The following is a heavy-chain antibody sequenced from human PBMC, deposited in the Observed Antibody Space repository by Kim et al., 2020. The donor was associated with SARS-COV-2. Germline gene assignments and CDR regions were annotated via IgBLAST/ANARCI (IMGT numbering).Heavy chain of an antibody. CDR2: ISWNNGNK. CDR1: GFTFGDYG. D-gene: IGHD3-16*01. CDR3: VKSLVWGQYGMDA. J-gene: IGHJ6*02. Sequence: GGSLRLSCAASGFTFGDYGMHWVRQAPGKGLEWVAGISWNNGNKEYADSVKGRFTISRDNSKKSLFLQMNSLRIEDTALYFCVKSLVWGQYGMDAWGEG. V-gene: IGHV3-9*01.